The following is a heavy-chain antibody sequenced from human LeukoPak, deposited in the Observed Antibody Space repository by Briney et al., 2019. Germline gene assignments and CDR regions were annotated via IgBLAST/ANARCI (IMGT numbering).Heavy chain of an antibody. V-gene: IGHV1-2*02. CDR3: ARAAHTYYYDSSGYY. D-gene: IGHD3-22*01. CDR2: INPNSGGT. CDR1: GYTFTGYY. Sequence: ASVKVSCKASGYTFTGYYMHWVRQAPGQGLEWMGWINPNSGGTNYAQKFQGRVTMTRDTSISTGYMELSRLRSDDTAVYYCARAAHTYYYDSSGYYWGQGTLVTVSS. J-gene: IGHJ4*02.